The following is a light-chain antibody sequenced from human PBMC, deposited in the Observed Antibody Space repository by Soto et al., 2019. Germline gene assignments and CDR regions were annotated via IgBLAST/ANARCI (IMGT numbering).Light chain of an antibody. CDR1: SSDVGGYDY. V-gene: IGLV2-14*01. J-gene: IGLJ1*01. Sequence: QAASVSGSPGQSITISCTGTSSDVGGYDYVSWYQQHPDKAPKLMIYEVSNRPSGVSSRFSGSKSGNTASLTISGLQAEDEADYYCSSHTTSSALQVFGTGTKLTVL. CDR2: EVS. CDR3: SSHTTSSALQV.